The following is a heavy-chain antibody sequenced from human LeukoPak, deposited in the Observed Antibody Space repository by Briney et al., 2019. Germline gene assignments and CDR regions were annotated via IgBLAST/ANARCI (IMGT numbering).Heavy chain of an antibody. V-gene: IGHV3-23*01. J-gene: IGHJ4*02. D-gene: IGHD6-6*01. CDR1: GFAFSSYA. Sequence: GGSLRLSCAASGFAFSSYAMSWVRQAPGKGLEWVSAISGSGGSTYYADSVKGRFTISRDNSKNTLYLQMNSLRAEDTAVYYCAKDRSVRRSPRFDYWGQGTLVTVSS. CDR3: AKDRSVRRSPRFDY. CDR2: ISGSGGST.